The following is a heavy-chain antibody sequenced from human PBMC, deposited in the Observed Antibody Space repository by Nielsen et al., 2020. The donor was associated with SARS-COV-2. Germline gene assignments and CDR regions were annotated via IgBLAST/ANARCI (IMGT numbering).Heavy chain of an antibody. CDR3: ATRAGWFDP. V-gene: IGHV4-31*03. D-gene: IGHD6-19*01. J-gene: IGHJ5*02. CDR1: GGSFSSGGSS. Sequence: SETLSLTCSVSGGSFSSGGSSYSWIRQHPGKGLEWIGLRHYTGNTYYNPSLQSRLFISVDTSKNQFSLRLSSVTAADTAVYYCATRAGWFDPWGQGTRVTVSS. CDR2: RHYTGNT.